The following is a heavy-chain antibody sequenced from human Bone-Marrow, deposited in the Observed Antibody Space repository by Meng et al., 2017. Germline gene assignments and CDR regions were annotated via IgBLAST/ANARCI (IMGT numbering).Heavy chain of an antibody. V-gene: IGHV4-59*12. CDR1: GGSISSYY. CDR2: IYYSGST. D-gene: IGHD3-10*01. CDR3: ARDQISKNYYGSGSTIDY. J-gene: IGHJ4*02. Sequence: SETLSLTCTVSGGSISSYYWSWIRQPPGKGLEWIGSIYYSGSTYYNPSLKSRVTISVDTSKNQFSLKLSSVTAADTAVYYCARDQISKNYYGSGSTIDYWGQGTLVTVSS.